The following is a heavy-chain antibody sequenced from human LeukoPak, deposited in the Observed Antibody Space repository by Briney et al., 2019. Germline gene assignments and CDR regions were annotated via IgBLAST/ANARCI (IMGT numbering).Heavy chain of an antibody. CDR2: IKQDGTVK. CDR1: GFTFSSYW. Sequence: GGSLRLSCAASGFTFSSYWMNWVRQAPGKGLEWVANIKQDGTVKYYVDSVKGRFTISRDNAKNSLYLQMGSLRAEDTAVYYCARDYYASGGFDYWGQGTLVTVSS. V-gene: IGHV3-7*01. J-gene: IGHJ4*02. D-gene: IGHD3-10*01. CDR3: ARDYYASGGFDY.